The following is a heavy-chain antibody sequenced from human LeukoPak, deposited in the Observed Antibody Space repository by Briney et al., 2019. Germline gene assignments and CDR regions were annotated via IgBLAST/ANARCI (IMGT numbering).Heavy chain of an antibody. CDR3: ARDIVGARVLDY. V-gene: IGHV4-4*07. CDR1: GGSISDNY. CDR2: IYTSGST. D-gene: IGHD1-26*01. Sequence: SETLSLTCTVSGGSISDNYWSWIRQPAGKGLEWIGRIYTSGSTNYNPSLKSRVTMSVDTSKNQFSLKLSSVTAADTAVYYCARDIVGARVLDYWGQGTLVTVSS. J-gene: IGHJ4*02.